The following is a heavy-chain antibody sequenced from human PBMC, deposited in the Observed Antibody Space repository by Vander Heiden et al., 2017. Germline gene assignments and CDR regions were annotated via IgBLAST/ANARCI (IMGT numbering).Heavy chain of an antibody. CDR2: IWYDGSNK. D-gene: IGHD6-13*01. CDR3: ARDGYSSNKGFDY. CDR1: GFPFSSYG. J-gene: IGHJ4*02. V-gene: IGHV3-33*01. Sequence: QVQLVESGGGVVQPGRSLRLSCAASGFPFSSYGMHSVRQAPGKGLEWVAVIWYDGSNKYYADSVKGRFTISRDNSKNTLYLQMNSLRAEDTAVYYCARDGYSSNKGFDYWGQGTLVTVSS.